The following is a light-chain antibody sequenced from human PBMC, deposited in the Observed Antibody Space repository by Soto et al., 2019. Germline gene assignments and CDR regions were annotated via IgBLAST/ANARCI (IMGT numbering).Light chain of an antibody. CDR2: EVS. CDR3: RSYTSSSTAPWV. V-gene: IGLV2-14*01. CDR1: SSDVGGYNY. J-gene: IGLJ3*02. Sequence: QSALTQPASVSGSPGQSITISCSGTSSDVGGYNYVSWYQQHPGKAPKLMIYEVSNRPSGVSNRFSGSKSGNTASLTISGLQAEDEADYYCRSYTSSSTAPWVFGGGTKLTVL.